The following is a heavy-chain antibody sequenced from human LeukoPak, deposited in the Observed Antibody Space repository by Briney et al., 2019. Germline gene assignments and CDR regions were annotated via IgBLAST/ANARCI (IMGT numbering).Heavy chain of an antibody. CDR1: GYTFTSYG. D-gene: IGHD2-2*01. CDR2: ISAYNGST. V-gene: IGHV1-18*01. Sequence: ASVKVSCKASGYTFTSYGISWVRQAPGQGLEWMGWISAYNGSTNYAQKLQGRVTMTTDTSTSTAYMELRSLRSDDTAVYYCAREYCGSTSCYPDIWGQGTMVTVSS. CDR3: AREYCGSTSCYPDI. J-gene: IGHJ3*02.